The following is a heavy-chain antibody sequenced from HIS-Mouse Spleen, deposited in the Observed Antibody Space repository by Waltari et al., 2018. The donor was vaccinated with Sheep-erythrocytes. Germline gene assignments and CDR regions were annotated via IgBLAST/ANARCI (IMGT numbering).Heavy chain of an antibody. V-gene: IGHV3-21*01. J-gene: IGHJ4*02. CDR2: ISSSSSYI. D-gene: IGHD1-26*01. CDR1: GFTFRCYS. CDR3: ARVASGATFDY. Sequence: EVQLVESGGGLVKPGGSLRLSCAASGFTFRCYSMTWARQAPGKGLEWVSSISSSSSYIYYADSVKGRFTISRDNAKNSLYLQMNSLRAEDTAVYYCARVASGATFDYWGQGTLVTVSS.